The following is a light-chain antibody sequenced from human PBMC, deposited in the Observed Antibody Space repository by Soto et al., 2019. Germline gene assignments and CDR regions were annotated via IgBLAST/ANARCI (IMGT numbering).Light chain of an antibody. V-gene: IGKV1-5*01. CDR2: DVS. CDR3: QQYNSYPYT. Sequence: DIPMTQSPSTLSASAGDRVTITCRASQSITTWLAWYQQKAGKAPKLLMYDVSTLESGVPSRFSGSGSGTEFNLTISRLQTDDSATYYCQQYNSYPYTFGQGTKLEIK. CDR1: QSITTW. J-gene: IGKJ2*01.